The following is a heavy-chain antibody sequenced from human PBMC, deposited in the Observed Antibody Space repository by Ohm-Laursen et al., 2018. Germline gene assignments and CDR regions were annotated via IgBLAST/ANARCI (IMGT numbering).Heavy chain of an antibody. D-gene: IGHD5-18*01. CDR2: ISRDGSTK. CDR3: ARLRSNTVTTIGLDY. J-gene: IGHJ4*02. CDR1: GFTFSNHG. V-gene: IGHV3-30*03. Sequence: SLRLSCAASGFTFSNHGMHWVRQAPGKGLEWVAIISRDGSTKYYGDSVKGRFTISRDNAKNMVYLQMNSLRVEDTAVYFCARLRSNTVTTIGLDYWGQGTLVTVSS.